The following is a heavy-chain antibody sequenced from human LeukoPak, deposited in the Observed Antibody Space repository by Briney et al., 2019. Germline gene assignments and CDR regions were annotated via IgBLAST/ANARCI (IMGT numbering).Heavy chain of an antibody. D-gene: IGHD5-18*01. J-gene: IGHJ3*02. CDR1: GFTFDDYA. V-gene: IGHV3-9*01. Sequence: GRSLRLSCAASGFTFDDYAMHWVRQAPGRGLEWVSGISWNSGSIGYADSVKGRFTISRDNAKNSLYLQMNSLRAEDTALYYCAKDAVRDTAMADAFDIWGQGTMVTVSS. CDR3: AKDAVRDTAMADAFDI. CDR2: ISWNSGSI.